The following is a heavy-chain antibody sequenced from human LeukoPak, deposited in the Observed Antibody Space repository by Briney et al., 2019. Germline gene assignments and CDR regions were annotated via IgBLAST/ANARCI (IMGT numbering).Heavy chain of an antibody. CDR3: ARTYGSGSHALSGEFDY. Sequence: ASVKVSCKASGGTFSSYAISWVRQAPGQGLEWMGRIIPILGIANYAQKFQGRVTITADKSTSTAYMELSSLRSEDTAVYYCARTYGSGSHALSGEFDYWGQGTLVTVSS. D-gene: IGHD3-10*01. CDR2: IIPILGIA. J-gene: IGHJ4*02. V-gene: IGHV1-69*04. CDR1: GGTFSSYA.